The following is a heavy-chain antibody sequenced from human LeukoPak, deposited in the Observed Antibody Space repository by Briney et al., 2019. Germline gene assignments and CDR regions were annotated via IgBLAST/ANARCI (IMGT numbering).Heavy chain of an antibody. V-gene: IGHV4-34*01. Sequence: SETLSLTCAVYGGSFSGYYWSWIRQPPGKGLEWIGNIYYSGSTYYNPSLKSRVTISVDTSKNQFSLKLSSVTAADTAVYYCARHHHNWGSRWGYFDYWGQGTLVTVSS. CDR3: ARHHHNWGSRWGYFDY. J-gene: IGHJ4*02. CDR1: GGSFSGYY. D-gene: IGHD7-27*01. CDR2: IYYSGST.